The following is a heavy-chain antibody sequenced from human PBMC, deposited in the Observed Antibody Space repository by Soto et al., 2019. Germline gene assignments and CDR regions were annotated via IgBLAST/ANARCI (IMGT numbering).Heavy chain of an antibody. J-gene: IGHJ6*02. CDR2: IWYDGSNK. CDR3: ARDMGYDMDV. V-gene: IGHV3-33*01. CDR1: GFTFSSYG. D-gene: IGHD3-10*01. Sequence: QVQLVESGVGVVQPGRSLRLSCAASGFTFSSYGMHWVRQAPGKGLEWVAVIWYDGSNKYYADSVKGLFTISRDNSKNTLYLQMNSLRAEDTAVYYSARDMGYDMDVWGQGTTDTVSS.